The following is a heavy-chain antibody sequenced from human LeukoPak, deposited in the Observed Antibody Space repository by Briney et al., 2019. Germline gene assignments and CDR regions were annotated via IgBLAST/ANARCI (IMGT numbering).Heavy chain of an antibody. D-gene: IGHD1-26*01. Sequence: GGSLRLSCAAPGLTVSNTYMSWGRQAPGKGREWVSVIYIGGSAYYGDSVKGRFTISRDSSENTVYLQMTSLRVEDTAVYYCARCKIGSHFDYWGQGTLVTVSS. V-gene: IGHV3-53*01. CDR3: ARCKIGSHFDY. CDR1: GLTVSNTY. J-gene: IGHJ4*02. CDR2: IYIGGSA.